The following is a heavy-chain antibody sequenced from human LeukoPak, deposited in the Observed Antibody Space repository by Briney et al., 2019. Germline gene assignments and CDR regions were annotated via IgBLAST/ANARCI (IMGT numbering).Heavy chain of an antibody. Sequence: GGSLRLSCAGSRFTFSSYTMNWVRQAPGKGLEWVSSISRSGTYIYYADSVKGRFSISRHNAKNSLYLQMNSLRAEDTAVYYCAREDATALDYWGQGTLVTVSS. D-gene: IGHD4-17*01. V-gene: IGHV3-21*01. J-gene: IGHJ4*02. CDR2: ISRSGTYI. CDR3: AREDATALDY. CDR1: RFTFSSYT.